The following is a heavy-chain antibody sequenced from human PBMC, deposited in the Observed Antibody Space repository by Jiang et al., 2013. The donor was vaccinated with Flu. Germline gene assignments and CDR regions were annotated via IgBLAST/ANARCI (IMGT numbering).Heavy chain of an antibody. V-gene: IGHV4-34*01. J-gene: IGHJ6*02. D-gene: IGHD2-21*02. CDR3: ARHSHIVVVTAHRGRVSYGMDV. CDR2: INHSGST. Sequence: LKPSETLSLTCAVYGGSFSGYYWSWIRQPPGKGLEWIGEINHSGSTNYNPSLKSRVTISVDTSKNQFSLKLSSVTAADTAVYYCARHSHIVVVTAHRGRVSYGMDVWGQGTTVTVSS. CDR1: GGSFSGYY.